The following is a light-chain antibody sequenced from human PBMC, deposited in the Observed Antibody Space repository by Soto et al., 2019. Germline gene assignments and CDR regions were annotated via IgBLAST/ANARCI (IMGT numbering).Light chain of an antibody. CDR3: QQYNSYSWT. J-gene: IGKJ1*01. Sequence: DIQMTQSPSTLSVSFGDRVTITCRASQRTSGWLAWYQQKPGKAPKLLIYDASSLESGVPSRFSGSGSGTEFTLTISSLQPDDFATYYCQQYNSYSWTFGQGTKVDI. V-gene: IGKV1-5*01. CDR1: QRTSGW. CDR2: DAS.